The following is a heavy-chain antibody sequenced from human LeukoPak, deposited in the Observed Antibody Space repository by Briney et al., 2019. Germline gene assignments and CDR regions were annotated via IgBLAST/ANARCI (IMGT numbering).Heavy chain of an antibody. CDR1: GGSFSSRTYS. CDR3: ARTSPMVGFDY. J-gene: IGHJ4*02. Sequence: SQTLSLNCAVSGGSFSSRTYSWSWIRQPPGKRLEWIGYIYYSGSAYYFPSLKSRVTISVDTSKNQFSLNLTYVTAADTAVYYCARTSPMVGFDYWGQGTLVTVSS. D-gene: IGHD2-15*01. CDR2: IYYSGSA. V-gene: IGHV4-30-4*07.